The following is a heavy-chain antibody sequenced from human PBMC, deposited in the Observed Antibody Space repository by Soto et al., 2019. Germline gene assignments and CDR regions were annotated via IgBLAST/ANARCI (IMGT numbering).Heavy chain of an antibody. CDR2: ISGSGGDT. J-gene: IGHJ4*02. CDR3: AKFGMATTKRSPPYYIDY. V-gene: IGHV3-23*01. D-gene: IGHD1-1*01. Sequence: PGWSLRLSCTASGFTFSSYAMSWVRQAPGRGLEWVSSISGSGGDTYYADSVKGRFTFSRDNSKNTLYLQMNRLRAEDTAVYYCAKFGMATTKRSPPYYIDYWGQGA. CDR1: GFTFSSYA.